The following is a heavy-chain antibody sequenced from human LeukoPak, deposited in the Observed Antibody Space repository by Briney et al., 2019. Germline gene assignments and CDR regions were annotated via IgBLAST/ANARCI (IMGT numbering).Heavy chain of an antibody. CDR3: ARGVYSSSWQYFDY. CDR1: GGSISSYY. CDR2: IYYSGST. V-gene: IGHV4-59*01. Sequence: SETLSLTCTVSGGSISSYYWSWIRQPPGKGLEWIGYIYYSGSTNYNPSLKSRVTISVDTSENQFSLKLSSVTAADTAVYYCARGVYSSSWQYFDYWGQGTLVTVSS. D-gene: IGHD6-13*01. J-gene: IGHJ4*02.